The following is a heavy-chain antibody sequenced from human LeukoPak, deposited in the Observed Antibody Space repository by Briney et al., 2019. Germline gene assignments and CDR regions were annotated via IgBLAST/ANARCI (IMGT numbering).Heavy chain of an antibody. CDR1: GFTFDDYG. CDR3: ARGLAYYYDSTAYFLDY. J-gene: IGHJ4*02. CDR2: ISGSGGST. Sequence: GGSLRLSCAASGFTFDDYGMSWVRQAPGKGLEWVSAISGSGGSTYYADSVKGRFTISRDNSKNTLYLQMNSLRPEDTAVYYCARGLAYYYDSTAYFLDYWGQGTLVTVSS. D-gene: IGHD3-22*01. V-gene: IGHV3-23*01.